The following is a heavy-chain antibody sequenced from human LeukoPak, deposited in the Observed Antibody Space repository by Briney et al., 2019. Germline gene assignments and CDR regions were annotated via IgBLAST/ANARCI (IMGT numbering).Heavy chain of an antibody. Sequence: GGSLRLSCAASGFTFSSYSMNWVRQAPGKGLEWVSSISSSSSYIYYADSVKGRFTISRDNAKNSLYLQMNSLRAEDTAVYYCAKGHTWELLFGAFDIWGQGTMVTVSS. D-gene: IGHD1-26*01. CDR1: GFTFSSYS. J-gene: IGHJ3*02. CDR3: AKGHTWELLFGAFDI. CDR2: ISSSSSYI. V-gene: IGHV3-21*04.